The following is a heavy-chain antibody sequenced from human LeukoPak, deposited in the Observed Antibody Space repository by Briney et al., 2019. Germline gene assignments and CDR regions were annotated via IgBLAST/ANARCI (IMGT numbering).Heavy chain of an antibody. Sequence: ASVKVSCTASGYTFTSYAMQWVRQAPGQRLEWMGWINAGNGNTKYSQEFQGRVTITRDTSASTAYMELSSLRSEDTAVYYCARTPYYDSSGYYFHYYYGMDVWGQGTTVTVSS. CDR1: GYTFTSYA. D-gene: IGHD3-22*01. CDR3: ARTPYYDSSGYYFHYYYGMDV. J-gene: IGHJ6*02. V-gene: IGHV1-3*01. CDR2: INAGNGNT.